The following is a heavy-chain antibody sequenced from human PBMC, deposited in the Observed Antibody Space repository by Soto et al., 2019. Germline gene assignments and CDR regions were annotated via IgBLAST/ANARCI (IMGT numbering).Heavy chain of an antibody. D-gene: IGHD2-2*01. CDR3: ASLALYCSSTSCYVPYYFDY. CDR1: GGSISSGGDY. CDR2: IYYSGST. J-gene: IGHJ4*02. V-gene: IGHV4-31*03. Sequence: PSETLSLTCTVSGGSISSGGDYWSWIRQHPGKGLEWIGYIYYSGSTYYNPSLKSRVTISVDTSKNQFSLKLSSVTAADTAVYYCASLALYCSSTSCYVPYYFDYWGQGTLVTVSS.